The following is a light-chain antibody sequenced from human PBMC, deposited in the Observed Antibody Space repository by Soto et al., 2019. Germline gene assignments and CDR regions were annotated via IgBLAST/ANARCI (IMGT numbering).Light chain of an antibody. CDR2: DAS. J-gene: IGKJ1*01. CDR1: QNIGGW. Sequence: DIQMTQSPSTLSASVGDRVTITCRASQNIGGWLAWYQQKPGKAPKFLIFDASSLESGVPSRFSGSGSGTEFTLTISSLQPDDFATYSCQQYDSYSWTFGQGTKVDIK. V-gene: IGKV1-5*01. CDR3: QQYDSYSWT.